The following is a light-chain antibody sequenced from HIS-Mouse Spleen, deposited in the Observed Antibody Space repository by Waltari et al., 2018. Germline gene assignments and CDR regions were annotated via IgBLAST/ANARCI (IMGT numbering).Light chain of an antibody. CDR3: SSYTSSSTVV. J-gene: IGLJ2*01. Sequence: QSALTQPASVSGSPGQSITISCTGTSSDVGGYNDVSWYQQHPGKAPNLMIYEVSNRPSGVSNRFYGSKSGNTASLTISGLQAEDEADYYCSSYTSSSTVVFGGGTKLTVL. V-gene: IGLV2-14*01. CDR2: EVS. CDR1: SSDVGGYND.